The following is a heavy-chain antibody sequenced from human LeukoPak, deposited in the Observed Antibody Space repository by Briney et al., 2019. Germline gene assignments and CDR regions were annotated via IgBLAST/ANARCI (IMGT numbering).Heavy chain of an antibody. CDR1: GYTFTGYY. D-gene: IGHD2-21*01. V-gene: IGHV1-2*02. J-gene: IGHJ4*02. Sequence: ASVKVSCKASGYTFTGYYMHWVRQAPGQGLEWMGWINPNSGGTNYAQKFQGRVTMTRDTSISTAYMELSRLRSDDTAVYYCATEWVVSGTDRKHFDYWGQGTLVTVSS. CDR2: INPNSGGT. CDR3: ATEWVVSGTDRKHFDY.